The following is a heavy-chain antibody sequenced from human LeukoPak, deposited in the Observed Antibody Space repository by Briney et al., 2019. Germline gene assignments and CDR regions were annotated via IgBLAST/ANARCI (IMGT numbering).Heavy chain of an antibody. Sequence: PGGSLRLSCAASGFTFSNYGMHWVRQAPGKGLEWVAFIRYDATIKYYADSVKGRFTISRDNAKNSLYLQMNSLRAEDMALYYCAKASRSGLLVYFDYWGQGTLVTVSS. CDR2: IRYDATIK. CDR1: GFTFSNYG. V-gene: IGHV3-30*02. J-gene: IGHJ4*02. D-gene: IGHD2-2*01. CDR3: AKASRSGLLVYFDY.